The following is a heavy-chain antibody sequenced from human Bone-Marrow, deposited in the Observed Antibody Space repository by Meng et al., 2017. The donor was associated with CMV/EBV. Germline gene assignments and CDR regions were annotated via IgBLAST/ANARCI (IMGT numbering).Heavy chain of an antibody. Sequence: GGSLRLSCAASGFTFDNYWMTWVRQAPGKGLEWVANIKQDGSATYYVGSVQGRFRVSRDNANNSLSLQMDSLRVEDTAVYYCTTTSNWFFDYWGQGALVTVSS. V-gene: IGHV3-7*01. D-gene: IGHD4-11*01. CDR2: IKQDGSAT. CDR1: GFTFDNYW. J-gene: IGHJ4*02. CDR3: TTTSNWFFDY.